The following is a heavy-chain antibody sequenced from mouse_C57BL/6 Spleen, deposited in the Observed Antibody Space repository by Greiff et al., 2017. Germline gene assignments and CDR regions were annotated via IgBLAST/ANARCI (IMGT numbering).Heavy chain of an antibody. D-gene: IGHD2-4*01. CDR3: TRDYEGEGYFDV. CDR2: ISSGGDYI. CDR1: GFTFSSYA. J-gene: IGHJ1*03. Sequence: EVHLVESGEGLVKPGGSLKLSCAASGFTFSSYAMSWVRQTPEKRLEWVAYISSGGDYIYYADTVKGRFTISRDNARNTLYLQMSSLKSEDTAMYYCTRDYEGEGYFDVWGTGTTVTVSS. V-gene: IGHV5-9-1*02.